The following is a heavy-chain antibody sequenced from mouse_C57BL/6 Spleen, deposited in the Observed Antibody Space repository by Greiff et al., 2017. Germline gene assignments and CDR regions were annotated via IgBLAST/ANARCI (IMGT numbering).Heavy chain of an antibody. J-gene: IGHJ2*01. V-gene: IGHV1-52*01. Sequence: VQLLQPGAELVRPGSSVKLSCKASGYTFTSYWLHWVKKRPIQGLEWIGNIDPSDSETHYNQKFKDKATLTVDKSSSTAYMQLSSLTSEDTAVYYCARELQYYIDYWGQGTTLTVSS. CDR1: GYTFTSYW. D-gene: IGHD1-1*01. CDR2: IDPSDSET. CDR3: ARELQYYIDY.